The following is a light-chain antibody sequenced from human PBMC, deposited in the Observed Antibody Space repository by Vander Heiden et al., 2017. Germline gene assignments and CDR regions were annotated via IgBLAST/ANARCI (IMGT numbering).Light chain of an antibody. CDR2: YVT. J-gene: IGLJ1*01. V-gene: IGLV2-11*01. CDR1: TSDVGGYNS. CDR3: CSYAGTYTGV. Sequence: QSALTQPRSVSESPGQSVAISCTGTTSDVGGYNSVSWYQQHPGKAPKLMIYYVTQRPSGVPDRFSGSKSGNTASLTISGLQAEDEADYYCCSYAGTYTGVFGTGTRVTVL.